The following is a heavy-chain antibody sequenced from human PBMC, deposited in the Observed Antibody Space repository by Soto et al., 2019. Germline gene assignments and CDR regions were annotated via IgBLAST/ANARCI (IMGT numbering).Heavy chain of an antibody. CDR2: IIPIFGTA. J-gene: IGHJ2*01. V-gene: IGHV1-69*13. Sequence: SVKVSCKASGGTFSSYAISWVRQAPGQGLEWMGGIIPIFGTANYAQKFQGRVTITADESTSTAYMELSSRRSEDTAVYYCARDYDDSSGYYPNNHYWYFDLWGRGTLVTVSS. CDR1: GGTFSSYA. CDR3: ARDYDDSSGYYPNNHYWYFDL. D-gene: IGHD3-22*01.